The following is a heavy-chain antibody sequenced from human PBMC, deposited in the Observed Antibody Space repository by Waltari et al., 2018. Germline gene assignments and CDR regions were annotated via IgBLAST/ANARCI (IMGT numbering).Heavy chain of an antibody. V-gene: IGHV4-34*01. D-gene: IGHD5-12*01. CDR3: ASYSGYDHFDY. J-gene: IGHJ4*02. Sequence: QVQLQQWGAGLLKPSETLSLTCAVYGGSFSGYYWSWIRQPPGKGLEWIGEINHSGSTNYNPSLKSRVTISVDTSKNQFSLKLSSVTAADTAVYYCASYSGYDHFDYWGQGTLVTVSS. CDR2: INHSGST. CDR1: GGSFSGYY.